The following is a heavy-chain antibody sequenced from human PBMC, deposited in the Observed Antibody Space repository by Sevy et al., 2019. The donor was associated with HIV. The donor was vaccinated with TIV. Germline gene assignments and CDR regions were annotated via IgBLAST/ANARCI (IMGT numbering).Heavy chain of an antibody. CDR3: VRAIAAAGSF. CDR1: GFTLNSYW. Sequence: GGSLRLSYAASGFTLNSYWMNWVRQAPGKGLEWVANINQDGSVKYYVDSVKGRFTISRDNARNSLYLRMNSLRAEDTALYYCVRAIAAAGSFWGQGTLVNVSS. V-gene: IGHV3-7*01. CDR2: INQDGSVK. D-gene: IGHD6-13*01. J-gene: IGHJ4*02.